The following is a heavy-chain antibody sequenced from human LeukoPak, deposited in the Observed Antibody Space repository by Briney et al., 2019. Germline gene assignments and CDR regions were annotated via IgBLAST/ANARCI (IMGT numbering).Heavy chain of an antibody. CDR2: ISYDGSNK. D-gene: IGHD1-26*01. CDR3: VKTGRGGYYDY. V-gene: IGHV3-30*18. CDR1: GFTFSSYG. J-gene: IGHJ4*02. Sequence: GGSLRLSCAASGFTFSSYGMHWVRQAPGKGLEWVAVISYDGSNKYYADSVKGRFTISRDNSKNTLYLQMNSLRAEDTAVYYCVKTGRGGYYDYWGQGTLVTVSS.